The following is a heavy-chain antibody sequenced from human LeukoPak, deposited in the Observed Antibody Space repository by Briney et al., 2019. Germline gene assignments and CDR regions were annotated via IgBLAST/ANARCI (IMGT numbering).Heavy chain of an antibody. CDR1: GGSLSSSSYY. CDR3: ARDRFNGMDV. Sequence: SETLSLTCTVSGGSLSSSSYYWGWIRQPPGKGLEWIGSIYYSGSTYYNPSLKSRVTISVDTSKNQFSLKLSSVTAADTAVYYCARDRFNGMDVWGQGTTVTVSS. D-gene: IGHD3-3*01. V-gene: IGHV4-39*07. J-gene: IGHJ6*02. CDR2: IYYSGST.